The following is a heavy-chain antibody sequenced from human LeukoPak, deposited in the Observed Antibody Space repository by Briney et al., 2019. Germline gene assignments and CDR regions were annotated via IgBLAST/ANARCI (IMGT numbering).Heavy chain of an antibody. Sequence: SETLSLTCAVSGYSISSGYYWGWIRQPLGKGLEWIGSIYHSGSTYYNPSLQSRVTISVDTSKNQFSLKLSSVTAADTAVYYCARGSSSGWYVDYWGQGTLVTVSS. CDR3: ARGSSSGWYVDY. D-gene: IGHD6-19*01. CDR1: GYSISSGYY. V-gene: IGHV4-38-2*01. CDR2: IYHSGST. J-gene: IGHJ4*02.